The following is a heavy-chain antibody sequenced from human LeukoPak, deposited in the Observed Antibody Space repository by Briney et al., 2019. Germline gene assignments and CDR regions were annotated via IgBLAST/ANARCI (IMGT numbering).Heavy chain of an antibody. D-gene: IGHD3-10*01. CDR2: IRYDRSTK. CDR3: AKDQADYGSGSYEDY. Sequence: GGSLRLSCTASRFSFSSYGMHWVRQAPGKGLEWVAFIRYDRSTKYADSVKGRFTISRDNSKNTLFLQMNSLRAEDTALYYCAKDQADYGSGSYEDYWGQGTLVIVSS. CDR1: RFSFSSYG. V-gene: IGHV3-30*02. J-gene: IGHJ4*02.